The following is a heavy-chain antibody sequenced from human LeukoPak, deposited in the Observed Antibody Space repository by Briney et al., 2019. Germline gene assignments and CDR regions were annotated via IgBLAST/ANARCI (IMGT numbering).Heavy chain of an antibody. J-gene: IGHJ4*02. V-gene: IGHV4-59*08. Sequence: PSETLSLTCTVSGGSISSYYWSWLRQPPGKGLEWIGYIYYSGSTNYNPSLKSRVTISVDTSKNQFSLKLSSVTAADTAVYYCASTMPGYGGNPYYFDYWGQGTLVTVSS. CDR2: IYYSGST. CDR1: GGSISSYY. D-gene: IGHD4-23*01. CDR3: ASTMPGYGGNPYYFDY.